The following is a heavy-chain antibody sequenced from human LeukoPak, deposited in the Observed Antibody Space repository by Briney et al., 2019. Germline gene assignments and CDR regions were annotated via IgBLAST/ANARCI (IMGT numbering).Heavy chain of an antibody. J-gene: IGHJ4*02. CDR2: IGGSGSPI. CDR3: AHLGTSDY. V-gene: IGHV3-48*02. D-gene: IGHD7-27*01. Sequence: GGSLRLSCAVSGVTFHYYSMNWVRQAPGKGLEWVSYIGGSGSPIYYADSVKGRFTISRGNAKNSLYLQMNSLRDEDTAVYYCAHLGTSDYWGQGTLVTVSS. CDR1: GVTFHYYS.